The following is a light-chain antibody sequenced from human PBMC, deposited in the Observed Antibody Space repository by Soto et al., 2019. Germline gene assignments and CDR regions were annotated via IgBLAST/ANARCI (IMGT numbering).Light chain of an antibody. CDR1: QSVSSTY. Sequence: EIVLKQSPGTLSLSPGERATLSCRASQSVSSTYLAWYQQKPGQAPRLLIYGASSRAPGIPDRFSGSGSGADCSRTIGRLESEDVAVYYCQYIDSSPRWSVGEGTKGDIK. V-gene: IGKV3-20*01. CDR3: QYIDSSPRWS. CDR2: GAS. J-gene: IGKJ1*01.